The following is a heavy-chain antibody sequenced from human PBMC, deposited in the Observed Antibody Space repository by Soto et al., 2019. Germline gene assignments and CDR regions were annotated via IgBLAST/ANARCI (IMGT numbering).Heavy chain of an antibody. CDR2: IYYSGST. CDR3: AREMYYYGSGTSGWFDP. V-gene: IGHV4-59*01. Sequence: KPSETLSLTCTVSGGSISSYYWSWIRQPPGKGLEWIGYIYYSGSTNYNPSLKSRVTISVDTSKNQFSLKLSSVTAADTAVYYCAREMYYYGSGTSGWFDPWGQGTLVTVSS. D-gene: IGHD3-10*01. J-gene: IGHJ5*02. CDR1: GGSISSYY.